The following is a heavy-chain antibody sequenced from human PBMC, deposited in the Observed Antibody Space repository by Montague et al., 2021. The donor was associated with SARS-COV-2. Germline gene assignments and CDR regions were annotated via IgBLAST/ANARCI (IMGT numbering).Heavy chain of an antibody. CDR2: ICYSGST. J-gene: IGHJ4*02. CDR1: GGSISGYY. Sequence: SETLSLTCTVAGGSISGYYWSWIRQPPGKGLEWIGYICYSGSTNYNPSLKSRVTISVDTSKNQFSLKLSSVTAADTAVYYCARGFDYWGQGTLVTVSS. V-gene: IGHV4-59*01. CDR3: ARGFDY.